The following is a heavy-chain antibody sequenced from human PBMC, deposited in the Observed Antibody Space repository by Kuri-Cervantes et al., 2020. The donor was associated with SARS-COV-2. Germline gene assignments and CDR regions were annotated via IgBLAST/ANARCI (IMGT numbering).Heavy chain of an antibody. D-gene: IGHD6-6*01. CDR1: GFTFSDYY. CDR3: TRGSIAGRRGIFDF. CDR2: MYSGRST. Sequence: GESLKISCAASGFTFSDYYMNWVRQAPGKGLEWLSVMYSGRSTYYADSVKGRFTISRDTSKNTVYLQMNSLRGDDTAVYYCTRGSIAGRRGIFDFWGQGTVVTVSS. J-gene: IGHJ4*02. V-gene: IGHV3-53*01.